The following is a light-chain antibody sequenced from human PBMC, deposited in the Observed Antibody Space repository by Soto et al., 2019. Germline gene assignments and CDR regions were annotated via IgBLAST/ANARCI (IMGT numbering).Light chain of an antibody. Sequence: EIVMTQSPPTLSVSPGEGATLSCRASQSVGSKLAWYQQRPGQAPRLLIYDASNRATGIPARFSGSGSGTEFSLTISSLQSEDFAVYSCQQYGDWPGAFGGGTKV. CDR2: DAS. V-gene: IGKV3D-15*01. J-gene: IGKJ4*01. CDR1: QSVGSK. CDR3: QQYGDWPGA.